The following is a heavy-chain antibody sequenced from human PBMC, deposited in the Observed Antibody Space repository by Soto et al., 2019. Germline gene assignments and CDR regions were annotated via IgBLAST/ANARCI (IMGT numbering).Heavy chain of an antibody. D-gene: IGHD1-20*01. V-gene: IGHV3-15*01. CDR2: IKSKNDGGTT. J-gene: IGHJ3*02. CDR1: GFTFSSYA. Sequence: GGSLRLSCAASGFTFSSYAMTWVRQAPGKGLEWVGRIKSKNDGGTTDFAAPVKGRFAVSRDDSKNMVYLQMNSLKTEDTAVYYCAKGYNWYVPGAFDIWGQGTMVTVSS. CDR3: AKGYNWYVPGAFDI.